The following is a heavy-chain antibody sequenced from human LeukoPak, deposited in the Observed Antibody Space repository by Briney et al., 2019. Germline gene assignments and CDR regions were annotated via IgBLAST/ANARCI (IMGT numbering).Heavy chain of an antibody. V-gene: IGHV4-4*07. J-gene: IGHJ4*02. CDR1: GGSISSCY. Sequence: PSETLYLTCTVSGGSISSCYWSWIREPAGKGLDWIGRISTSGSTNYNPSLKRRVTMTADTSKNQLSLKLSSVTAADTAVYYCAREGRGTYLFDYRGQGTLVTVSS. D-gene: IGHD1-26*01. CDR3: AREGRGTYLFDY. CDR2: ISTSGST.